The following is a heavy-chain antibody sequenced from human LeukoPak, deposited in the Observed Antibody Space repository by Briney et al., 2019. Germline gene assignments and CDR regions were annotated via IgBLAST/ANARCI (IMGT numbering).Heavy chain of an antibody. CDR3: GRRLRD. Sequence: PGGSLRLSCAASGFTVNSNYMSWVRQAPGKGLEWVAFIRYDGSNKYYADSVKGRFTISRDNSKNTLYLQMNSLRAEDTAVYYCGRRLRDWGQGTLATVSS. CDR1: GFTVNSNY. V-gene: IGHV3-30*02. J-gene: IGHJ4*02. CDR2: IRYDGSNK.